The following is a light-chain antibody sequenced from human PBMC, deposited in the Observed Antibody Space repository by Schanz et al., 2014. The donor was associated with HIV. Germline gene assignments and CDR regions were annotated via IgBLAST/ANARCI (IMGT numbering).Light chain of an antibody. CDR2: QAS. CDR3: QQYNSYSIT. Sequence: DIQMTQSPSTLSASVGDRVTITCRASQNIGNWLAWYQQRPGEAPKLLMYQASTLQSGVPSRFSGSGSGTAFSLTISSLQPEDFATYYCQQYNSYSITFGQGTRLETK. J-gene: IGKJ5*01. CDR1: QNIGNW. V-gene: IGKV1-5*03.